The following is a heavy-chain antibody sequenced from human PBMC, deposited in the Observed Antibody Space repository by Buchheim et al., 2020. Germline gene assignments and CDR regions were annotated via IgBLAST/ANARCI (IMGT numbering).Heavy chain of an antibody. CDR1: GFTFSSYA. D-gene: IGHD3-10*01. Sequence: EVQLLESGGGLVQPGGSLRLSCAASGFTFSSYAMSWVRQAPGKGLEWVSAISGSGGSTYYADSVKGRFTISRDNSKNTLYLQMNSLRAEDTAVYYCAKRLWVGSGSYYDGSGMDVWGQGTT. CDR2: ISGSGGST. V-gene: IGHV3-23*01. J-gene: IGHJ6*02. CDR3: AKRLWVGSGSYYDGSGMDV.